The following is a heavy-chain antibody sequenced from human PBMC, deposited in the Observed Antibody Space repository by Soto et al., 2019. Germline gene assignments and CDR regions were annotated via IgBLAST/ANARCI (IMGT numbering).Heavy chain of an antibody. CDR2: IWYDGSNK. V-gene: IGHV3-33*01. Sequence: GGSLRLSCAASGFTFSSYGMHWVRQAPGKGPEWVAVIWYDGSNKYYADSVKGRFTISRDNSKNTLYLQMNSLRAEDTAVYYCARDSYYYDSSGYYLPPDYWGQGTLVTVSS. D-gene: IGHD3-22*01. J-gene: IGHJ4*02. CDR1: GFTFSSYG. CDR3: ARDSYYYDSSGYYLPPDY.